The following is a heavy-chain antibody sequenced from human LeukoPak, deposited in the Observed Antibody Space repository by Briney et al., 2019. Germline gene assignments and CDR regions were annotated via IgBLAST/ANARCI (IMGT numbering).Heavy chain of an antibody. CDR2: IYYSGST. Sequence: SETLSLTCTVSGGSVSSGSYYWSWIRQPPGKGLEWIGYIYYSGSTNYNPSLKSRVTISVDTSENQFSLKLSSVTAADTAVYYCARESGGYSGRWESYFDYWGQGTLVTVSS. V-gene: IGHV4-61*01. CDR1: GGSVSSGSYY. D-gene: IGHD5-12*01. CDR3: ARESGGYSGRWESYFDY. J-gene: IGHJ4*02.